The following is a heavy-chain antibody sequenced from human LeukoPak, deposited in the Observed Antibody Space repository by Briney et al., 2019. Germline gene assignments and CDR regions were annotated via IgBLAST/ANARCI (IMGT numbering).Heavy chain of an antibody. CDR3: ARWGSIAVAGNYTDY. J-gene: IGHJ4*02. V-gene: IGHV1-69*10. CDR1: GGTFSSYA. Sequence: GASVTVSCKASGGTFSSYAISWVRQAPGQGLEWMGRIIPILGIANYAQKFQGRVTITADKSTCTAYMELSSLRSEDTAVYYCARWGSIAVAGNYTDYWGQGTLVTVSS. D-gene: IGHD6-19*01. CDR2: IIPILGIA.